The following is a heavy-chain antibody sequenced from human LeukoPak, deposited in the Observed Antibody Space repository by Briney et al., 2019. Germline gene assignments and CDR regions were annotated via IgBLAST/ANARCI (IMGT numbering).Heavy chain of an antibody. J-gene: IGHJ4*02. Sequence: ASVKVSCKASGYTFTSYGISWVRQAPGQGLEWMGIINPSGGSTSYAQKFQGRVTMTRDTSTSTVYMELSSLRSEDTAVYYCARDWGYSSSWYYFDYWGQGTLVTVSS. CDR3: ARDWGYSSSWYYFDY. CDR2: INPSGGST. CDR1: GYTFTSYG. V-gene: IGHV1-46*01. D-gene: IGHD6-13*01.